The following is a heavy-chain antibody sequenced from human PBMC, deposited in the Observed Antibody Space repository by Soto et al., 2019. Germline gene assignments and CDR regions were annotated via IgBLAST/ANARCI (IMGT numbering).Heavy chain of an antibody. CDR2: IKDDGSER. J-gene: IGHJ4*03. D-gene: IGHD3-3*01. CDR3: ARDVGPVTIFGEALSGYFDF. Sequence: WGSLRLSCAVSGFSFGSYWMSWVRQAPGKGLEWLASIKDDGSERYYLDSVKGRFTISRDNAKDSLSLQMNSLRGEDKAFYYCARDVGPVTIFGEALSGYFDFWGQAPWSPSPQ. V-gene: IGHV3-7*03. CDR1: GFSFGSYW.